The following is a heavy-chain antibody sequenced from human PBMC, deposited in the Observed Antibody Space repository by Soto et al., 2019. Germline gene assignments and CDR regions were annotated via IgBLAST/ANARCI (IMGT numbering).Heavy chain of an antibody. V-gene: IGHV4-4*02. J-gene: IGHJ6*02. CDR2: IYHSGST. Sequence: SETLSLTCAVSGGSISSSNWWSWVRQPPGKGLEWIGEIYHSGSTNYNPSLKSRVTISVDKSKNQFSLKLSSVTAEDTAVYYCAGGYSYGYDYYYYGTDVWGQGTTGTVSS. CDR3: AGGYSYGYDYYYYGTDV. D-gene: IGHD5-18*01. CDR1: GGSISSSNW.